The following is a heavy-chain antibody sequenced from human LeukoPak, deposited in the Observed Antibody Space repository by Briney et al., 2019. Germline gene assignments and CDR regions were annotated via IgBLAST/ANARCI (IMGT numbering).Heavy chain of an antibody. D-gene: IGHD1-1*01. CDR1: GFTFSSYA. J-gene: IGHJ4*02. CDR3: ARDFNLYFDN. V-gene: IGHV3-30*04. CDR2: ISYDGSNK. Sequence: PGRSLRLSCAASGFTFSSYAMHWVRQAPGKGLEWVAVISYDGSNKYYADSVKGRFTISRDNSKNTLYLQMNSLRAEDTAVYYCARDFNLYFDNWGQGTLVTVSS.